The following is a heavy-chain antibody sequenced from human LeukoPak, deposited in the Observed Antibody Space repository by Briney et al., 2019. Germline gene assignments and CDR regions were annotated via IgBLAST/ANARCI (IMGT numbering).Heavy chain of an antibody. V-gene: IGHV1-2*06. D-gene: IGHD3-10*01. Sequence: GSSVKVSCKASGYTFTGYYMHWVRQAPGQGLEWMGRINPNSGGTNYAQKFQGRVTMTRDTSISTAYMELSRLRSDDTAVYYCARIWVRQGYCYFDLWGRGTLVTVSS. J-gene: IGHJ2*01. CDR3: ARIWVRQGYCYFDL. CDR2: INPNSGGT. CDR1: GYTFTGYY.